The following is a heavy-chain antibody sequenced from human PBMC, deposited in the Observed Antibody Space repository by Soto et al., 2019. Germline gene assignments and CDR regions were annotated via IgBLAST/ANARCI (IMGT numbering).Heavy chain of an antibody. V-gene: IGHV4-34*01. Sequence: SETLSLTCAVYGEPFSDFYWNCIRQPPGEGLRWSGEINHRGSTHYNPSLKSRVTISVDTSKNQFSLNLSSVTAADTAVYYCASPFVVVVAATSFGAFDIWGQGTMVTVSS. D-gene: IGHD2-15*01. CDR3: ASPFVVVVAATSFGAFDI. J-gene: IGHJ3*02. CDR2: INHRGST. CDR1: GEPFSDFY.